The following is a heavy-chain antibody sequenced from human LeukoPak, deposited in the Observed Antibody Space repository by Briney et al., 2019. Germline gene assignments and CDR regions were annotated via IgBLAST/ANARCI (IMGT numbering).Heavy chain of an antibody. CDR3: AREPQSAAPDYYFDS. CDR1: GFTFINYY. CDR2: SNLSGGST. V-gene: IGHV1-46*01. J-gene: IGHJ4*02. Sequence: ASVKVSCKASGFTFINYYMHWVRQAPGQGLEWLGISNLSGGSTHYPQKFQDRVTMTRDTSTSTVYMELSSLRSEDTAVYYCAREPQSAAPDYYFDSWGQGTLVNVSS. D-gene: IGHD6-13*01.